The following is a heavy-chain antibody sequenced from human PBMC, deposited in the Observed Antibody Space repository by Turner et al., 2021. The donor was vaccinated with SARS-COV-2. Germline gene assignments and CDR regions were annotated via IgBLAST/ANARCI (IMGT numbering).Heavy chain of an antibody. CDR2: IIPIVGTA. CDR3: ARGATMVRGVIENLYYYYYGMDV. D-gene: IGHD3-10*01. J-gene: IGHJ6*02. V-gene: IGHV1-69*06. CDR1: GGTFSSYA. Sequence: QVQLVQSGAEVKKTGSSVKVSCKASGGTFSSYAFRWGRQAPGQGLELLGGIIPIVGTANYAQKFQVRVTITADKSTGTAFMELSSLRSEDTAVYYCARGATMVRGVIENLYYYYYGMDVWGQGTTVTVSS.